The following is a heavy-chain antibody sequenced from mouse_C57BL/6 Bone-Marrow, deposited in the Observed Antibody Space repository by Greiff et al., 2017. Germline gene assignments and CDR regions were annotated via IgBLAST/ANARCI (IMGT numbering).Heavy chain of an antibody. CDR1: GYTFTSYW. CDR3: ARHPYYGSSPGAY. V-gene: IGHV1-64*01. D-gene: IGHD1-1*01. CDR2: IHPNSGST. J-gene: IGHJ3*01. Sequence: QVQLQQPGAELVKPGASVKLSCKASGYTFTSYWMHWVKQRPGQGLEWIGMIHPNSGSTNYNEKFKSKATLTVDKSSSTAYMQLSSLTSEDSAVYYCARHPYYGSSPGAYWGQGTLVTVSA.